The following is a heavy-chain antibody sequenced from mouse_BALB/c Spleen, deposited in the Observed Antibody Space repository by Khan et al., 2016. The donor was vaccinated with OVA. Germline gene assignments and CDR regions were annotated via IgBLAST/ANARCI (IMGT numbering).Heavy chain of an antibody. D-gene: IGHD1-1*01. CDR3: VRERAKHGSYGWFAY. V-gene: IGHV1-4*01. Sequence: QVRLQQSGAELARPGASLKMSCKASGYTFTSYTIHWVRQRPGLTLEWIGDINPSNDYTNYNQKFKDKATLIVDKSSSTAYMQLSSLTSEDSAVFYCVRERAKHGSYGWFAYWGQGTLVTVSA. CDR1: GYTFTSYT. J-gene: IGHJ3*01. CDR2: INPSNDYT.